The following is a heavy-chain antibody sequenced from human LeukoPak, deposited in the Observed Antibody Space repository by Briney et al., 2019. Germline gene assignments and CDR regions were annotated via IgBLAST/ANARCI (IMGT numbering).Heavy chain of an antibody. J-gene: IGHJ5*02. CDR3: TTDPSGSSWYQFDP. V-gene: IGHV3-15*01. Sequence: GGSLRLSCAASGFTFSNAWMSWVRQAPGKGLEWVGRIKSKTDGGTTDYAAPVKGRFTISRDDSKNPLYLQMNSLKTEDTAVYYCTTDPSGSSWYQFDPWGQGTLVTVSS. D-gene: IGHD6-13*01. CDR2: IKSKTDGGTT. CDR1: GFTFSNAW.